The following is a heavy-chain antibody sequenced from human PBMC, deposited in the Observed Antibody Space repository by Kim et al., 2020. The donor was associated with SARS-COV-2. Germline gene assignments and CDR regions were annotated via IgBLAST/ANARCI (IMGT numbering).Heavy chain of an antibody. CDR3: AGPGRWTDDDYFDY. V-gene: IGHV4-30-2*04. J-gene: IGHJ4*02. D-gene: IGHD2-15*01. Sequence: NPSLKSRVTISVDTSKNHFSLRRSSVPAADTAVYYCAGPGRWTDDDYFDYWGQGTLVTVSS.